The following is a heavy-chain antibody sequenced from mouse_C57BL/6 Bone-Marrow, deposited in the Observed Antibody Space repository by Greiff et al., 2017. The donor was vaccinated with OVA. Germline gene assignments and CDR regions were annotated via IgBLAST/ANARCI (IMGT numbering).Heavy chain of an antibody. D-gene: IGHD1-1*01. V-gene: IGHV5-6*02. CDR2: ISSGGSYT. J-gene: IGHJ1*03. CDR1: GFTFSSYG. CDR3: ARHPILYGSSYWYFDV. Sequence: EVKLEESGGDLVKPGGSLKLSCAASGFTFSSYGMSWVRQTPDKRLEWVATISSGGSYTYYPDSVKGRFTISRDNAKNTLYLQMSSLKSEDTAMYYCARHPILYGSSYWYFDVWGTGTTVTVSS.